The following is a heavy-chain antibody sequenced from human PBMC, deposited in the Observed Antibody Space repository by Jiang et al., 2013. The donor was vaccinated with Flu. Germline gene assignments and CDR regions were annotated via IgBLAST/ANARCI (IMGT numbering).Heavy chain of an antibody. Sequence: TFSSYAISWVRQAPGQGLELDGRDHPYLWYSKLRDRSSRAESRLPADESTSTAYMELSSLRSEDTAVYYCARDQVATKAFDIWGQGTMVTVSS. V-gene: IGHV1-69*01. J-gene: IGHJ3*02. CDR3: ARDQVATKAFDI. CDR1: TFSSYA. D-gene: IGHD5-12*01. CDR2: HPYLWYS.